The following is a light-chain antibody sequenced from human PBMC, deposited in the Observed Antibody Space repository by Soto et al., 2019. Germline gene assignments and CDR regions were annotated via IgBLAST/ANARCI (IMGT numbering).Light chain of an antibody. V-gene: IGKV1-9*01. J-gene: IGKJ4*01. CDR1: QGISSY. Sequence: QLTQSPSSLSASVGDRVLITCRASQGISSYLAWYQQKSGKGPKLLIYAASTSQSGVPSRFSGSVSGTDFTLTISSLQPEDFATYFCQQLNSFPLTFGGGTKVEIK. CDR2: AAS. CDR3: QQLNSFPLT.